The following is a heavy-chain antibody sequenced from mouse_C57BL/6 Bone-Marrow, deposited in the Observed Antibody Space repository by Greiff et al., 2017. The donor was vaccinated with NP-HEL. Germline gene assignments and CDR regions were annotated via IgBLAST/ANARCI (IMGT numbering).Heavy chain of an antibody. V-gene: IGHV14-2*01. CDR3: ASSRQLRLRGYYAMDY. J-gene: IGHJ4*01. Sequence: EVQRVESGAELVKPGASVKLSCTASGFNIKDYYMHWVKQRTEQGLEWIGRIDPEDGETKYAPKFQGKATITADTSSNTAYLQLSSLTSEDTAVYYCASSRQLRLRGYYAMDYWGQGTSVTVSS. CDR1: GFNIKDYY. D-gene: IGHD3-2*02. CDR2: IDPEDGET.